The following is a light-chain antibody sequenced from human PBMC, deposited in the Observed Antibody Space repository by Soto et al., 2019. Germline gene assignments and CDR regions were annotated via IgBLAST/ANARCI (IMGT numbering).Light chain of an antibody. Sequence: QSALTQPASVSGSPRQSITISCTGTNSDVGFYDYVSWYQQYPGKAPKLMIYDVTKRPSGVSNRFSGSKSGNTASLTISGLQAEDEADYYGSSYTSSSTLVVFGGGTKLTVL. V-gene: IGLV2-14*01. CDR1: NSDVGFYDY. CDR3: SSYTSSSTLVV. J-gene: IGLJ2*01. CDR2: DVT.